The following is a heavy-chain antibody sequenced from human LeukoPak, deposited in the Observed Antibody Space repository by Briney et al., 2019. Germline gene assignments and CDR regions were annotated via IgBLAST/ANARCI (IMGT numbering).Heavy chain of an antibody. J-gene: IGHJ4*02. D-gene: IGHD1-26*01. V-gene: IGHV3-23*01. CDR3: AKYGPQDSGSSHFDY. CDR2: IRDSGSST. CDR1: GFPFSSYA. Sequence: GGFLRLTCAASGFPFSSYAMSWIRQAPGKGVEWVSAIRDSGSSTHYADSVKGRFTTSRDNSKNTLFLQMNSLRAEDTAIYYCAKYGPQDSGSSHFDYWGQGALVTVSS.